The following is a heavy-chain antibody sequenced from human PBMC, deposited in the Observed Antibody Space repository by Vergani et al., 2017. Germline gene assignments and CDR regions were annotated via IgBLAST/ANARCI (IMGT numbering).Heavy chain of an antibody. J-gene: IGHJ3*02. CDR2: ISSRSNYI. CDR1: GFTFSSYT. CDR3: AGHSHLVDAFDI. D-gene: IGHD2-21*01. V-gene: IGHV3-21*01. Sequence: EVQLVESGGGLVKPGGSLRLSCAASGFTFSSYTMNWVRQSPGKGLEWVSSISSRSNYIYYGDSVKGRFAISRDNAKNSLYLQMNSLRAEDTAVYYCAGHSHLVDAFDIWGQGTVVTVSS.